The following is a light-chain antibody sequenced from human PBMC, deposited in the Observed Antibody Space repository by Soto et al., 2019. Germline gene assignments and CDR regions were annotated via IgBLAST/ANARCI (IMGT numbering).Light chain of an antibody. Sequence: DIQMTQSPSSLSASVGDRVTITCRASQSSSSYLNWYQQKPGKAHQLLIYAASRLQSGVASRFSASGSGTDFTLAIDSLQHEDFATYYCQQSYSAPAITFGQGTRLEIK. CDR1: QSSSSY. V-gene: IGKV1-39*01. J-gene: IGKJ5*01. CDR3: QQSYSAPAIT. CDR2: AAS.